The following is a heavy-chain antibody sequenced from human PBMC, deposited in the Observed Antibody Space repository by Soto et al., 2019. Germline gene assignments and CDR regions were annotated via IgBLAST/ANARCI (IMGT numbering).Heavy chain of an antibody. CDR2: ISGSGGST. D-gene: IGHD1-26*01. V-gene: IGHV3-23*01. J-gene: IGHJ6*02. CDR1: GFTFSSYA. CDR3: AKDSGSYVYYGMDV. Sequence: EVQLLESGGGLVQPGGSLRLSCAASGFTFSSYAMSWVRQAPGKWLEWVTAISGSGGSTYYADSVKGRFTISRDNSKNTLYLQMNSLIAEDTAVYYCAKDSGSYVYYGMDVWGQGTTVTVSS.